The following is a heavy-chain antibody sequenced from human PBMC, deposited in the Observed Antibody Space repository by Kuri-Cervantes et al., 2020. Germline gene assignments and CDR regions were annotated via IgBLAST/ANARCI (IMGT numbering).Heavy chain of an antibody. J-gene: IGHJ4*02. Sequence: ESLKISCTVSGGSISSYYWSWIRQPPGKGLEWIGYIYYSGSTNYNPSPKSRVTISVDTSKNQFSLKLSSVTAADTAVYYCARNTRDGYNQFDYWGQGTLVTVSS. CDR3: ARNTRDGYNQFDY. CDR2: IYYSGST. V-gene: IGHV4-59*01. CDR1: GGSISSYY. D-gene: IGHD5-24*01.